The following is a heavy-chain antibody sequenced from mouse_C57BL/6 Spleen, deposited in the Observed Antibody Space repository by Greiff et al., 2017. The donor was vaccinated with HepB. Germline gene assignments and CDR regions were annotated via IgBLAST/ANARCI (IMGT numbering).Heavy chain of an antibody. J-gene: IGHJ3*01. V-gene: IGHV1-82*01. Sequence: VQLQQSGPELVKPGASVKISCKASGYAFSSSWMNWVKQRPGKGLEWIGRIYPGDGDTNYNGKFKGKATLTADKSSSTAYMQLSSLTSEDSAVYFCATAYDSNFFAYWGQGTLVTVSA. CDR3: ATAYDSNFFAY. CDR1: GYAFSSSW. D-gene: IGHD2-5*01. CDR2: IYPGDGDT.